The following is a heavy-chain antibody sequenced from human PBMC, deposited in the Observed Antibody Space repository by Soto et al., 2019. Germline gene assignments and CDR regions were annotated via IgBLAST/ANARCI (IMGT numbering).Heavy chain of an antibody. D-gene: IGHD3-10*01. CDR2: IYYSGST. CDR1: GGSISSYY. CDR3: ARLYYGSGSYPDR. Sequence: LETLSLTCTVSGGSISSYYWSWIRQPPGKGLEWIGYIYYSGSTNYNPSLKSRVTISVDTSKNQFSLKLSSVTAADTAVYYCARLYYGSGSYPDRWGQGTLVTVS. J-gene: IGHJ5*02. V-gene: IGHV4-59*08.